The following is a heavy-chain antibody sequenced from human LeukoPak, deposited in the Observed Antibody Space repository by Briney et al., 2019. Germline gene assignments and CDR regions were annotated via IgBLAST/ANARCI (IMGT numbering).Heavy chain of an antibody. V-gene: IGHV4-61*01. CDR1: GGSVSGGSYY. Sequence: PSETLSLTCTVSGGSVSGGSYYWSWIRQPPGKGLEWIGYIYYSGSTNYNPSLKSRVTISVDTSKNQFSLKLSSVTAADTAVYYCAREVGATDYFDYWGQGTLVTVSS. J-gene: IGHJ4*02. CDR2: IYYSGST. CDR3: AREVGATDYFDY. D-gene: IGHD1-26*01.